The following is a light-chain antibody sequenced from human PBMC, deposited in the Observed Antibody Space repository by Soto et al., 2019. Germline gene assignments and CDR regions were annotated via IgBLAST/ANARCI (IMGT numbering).Light chain of an antibody. CDR1: SSDVGGYNY. CDR2: DVS. CDR3: SSYTPSGTLI. J-gene: IGLJ2*01. Sequence: QSALTQPASVSGSPGQSITISCTGTSSDVGGYNYVSWYQQHPGKAPKLMIYDVSNRPSGVSNRFSGSKSGNTASLTISGLQAGGEADYYCSSYTPSGTLIFGGGTKLTVL. V-gene: IGLV2-14*01.